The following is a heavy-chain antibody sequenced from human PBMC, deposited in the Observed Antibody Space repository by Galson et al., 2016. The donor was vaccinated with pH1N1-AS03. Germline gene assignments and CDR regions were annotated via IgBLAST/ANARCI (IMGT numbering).Heavy chain of an antibody. J-gene: IGHJ6*02. CDR2: INPSDGNT. CDR1: GYTFTSYY. CDR3: ARVSAGLTGYYYAMDV. V-gene: IGHV1-46*01. Sequence: SVKVSCKASGYTFTSYYIHWVRQAPGQGREWMGIINPSDGNTNYAQRFQGRVTLTRDTSTSTVYMELSSLRSDDTAVYYCARVSAGLTGYYYAMDVWGQGTLVIVSS. D-gene: IGHD4/OR15-4a*01.